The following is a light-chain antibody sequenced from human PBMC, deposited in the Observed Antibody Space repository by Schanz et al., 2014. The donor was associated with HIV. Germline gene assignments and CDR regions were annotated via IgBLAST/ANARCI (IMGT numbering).Light chain of an antibody. Sequence: QSALTQPASVSGSPGQSITISCTGTSNDVGIYNLVSWYQQHPGKAPKLTIYEVSKRPSGVPDCFSGSKSGTSASLAISGLQSEDEADYYCAAWDDSLKGYVFGTGTKLTVL. CDR1: SNDVGIYNL. CDR2: EVS. V-gene: IGLV2-14*02. CDR3: AAWDDSLKGYV. J-gene: IGLJ1*01.